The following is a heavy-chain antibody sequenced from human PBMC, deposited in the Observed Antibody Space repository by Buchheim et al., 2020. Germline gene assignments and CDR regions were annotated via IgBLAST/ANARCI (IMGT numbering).Heavy chain of an antibody. D-gene: IGHD2-15*01. CDR2: IYYSGRT. V-gene: IGHV4-31*03. CDR3: TRDRFMVVAATDYYYMDV. CDR1: GGSISSGGYY. Sequence: QVQLQESGPGLVKPSQTLSLTCTVSGGSISSGGYYWSWIRQHPGMGLEWIGYIYYSGRTYYNPSLKSRVTISVDTPKNQFSLKLSSVTAAYTAVYYCTRDRFMVVAATDYYYMDVWGKGNT. J-gene: IGHJ6*03.